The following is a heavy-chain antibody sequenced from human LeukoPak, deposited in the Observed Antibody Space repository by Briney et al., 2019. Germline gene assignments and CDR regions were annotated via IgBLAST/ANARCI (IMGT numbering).Heavy chain of an antibody. CDR1: GFTFSNYA. Sequence: GGSLRLSCAASGFTFSNYALHWVRQAPGKGLEWVAVISYDGSNKFYADSVRGRFTISRDNAKNSLYLQMNSLRAEDTAVYYCARENSGSYYQFDYWGQGTLVTVSS. V-gene: IGHV3-30*04. J-gene: IGHJ4*02. D-gene: IGHD1-26*01. CDR3: ARENSGSYYQFDY. CDR2: ISYDGSNK.